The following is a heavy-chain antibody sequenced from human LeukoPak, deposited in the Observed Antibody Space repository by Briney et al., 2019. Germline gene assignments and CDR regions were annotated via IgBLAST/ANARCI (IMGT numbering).Heavy chain of an antibody. CDR2: IHYSGST. Sequence: PSETLSLTCTVSGDSISSGSYSWGWIRQPPGKGLEWIGSIHYSGSTNYNPSLKSRVTISLDTSKNRFSLKLSSVTAADTAVYYCARDSGPGVLFYWGQGTLVTVSS. V-gene: IGHV4-39*07. J-gene: IGHJ4*02. CDR1: GDSISSGSYS. D-gene: IGHD1-1*01. CDR3: ARDSGPGVLFY.